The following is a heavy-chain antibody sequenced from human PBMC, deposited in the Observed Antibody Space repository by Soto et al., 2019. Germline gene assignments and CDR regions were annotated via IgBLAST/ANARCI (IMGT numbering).Heavy chain of an antibody. CDR2: IYYSGST. J-gene: IGHJ6*02. CDR1: GGSISSGDYY. CDR3: ARVDHYYYYGMDV. V-gene: IGHV4-30-4*01. Sequence: SETLSLTCTVSGGSISSGDYYWSWIRQPPGKGLEWIGYIYYSGSTYYNPSLKSRVTISVDTSKNQFSLKLSSVTAADTAVYYCARVDHYYYYGMDVWGQGTMVTVSS.